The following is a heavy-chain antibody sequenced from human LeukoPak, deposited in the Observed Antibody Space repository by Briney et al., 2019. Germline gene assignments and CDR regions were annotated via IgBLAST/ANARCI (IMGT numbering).Heavy chain of an antibody. J-gene: IGHJ4*02. CDR1: GGSISGNSYY. V-gene: IGHV4-39*01. Sequence: SETLSLTCTVSGGSISGNSYYWGWIRQPPGKGLEWVGSIYYSGNPFYNPSLKSRVTISVDTSKNQFSLPLDSVTAADTALYYCASQLDSTGYNTGFIDYWGPGTVVTVSS. CDR2: IYYSGNP. D-gene: IGHD3/OR15-3a*01. CDR3: ASQLDSTGYNTGFIDY.